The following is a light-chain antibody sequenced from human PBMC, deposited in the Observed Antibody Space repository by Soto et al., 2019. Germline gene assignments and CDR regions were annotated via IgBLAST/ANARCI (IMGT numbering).Light chain of an antibody. J-gene: IGKJ1*01. V-gene: IGKV3-15*01. CDR1: QSVSSN. CDR3: QQYNNWPTWT. Sequence: EIVMTQSPATLSVSPGERATLSCRASQSVSSNLAWYQQKPGQAPRLLIYGASTMATGIPARFSGSGSWTEFTLTISSLQSEDFAVYYCQQYNNWPTWTFGQGTKVEIK. CDR2: GAS.